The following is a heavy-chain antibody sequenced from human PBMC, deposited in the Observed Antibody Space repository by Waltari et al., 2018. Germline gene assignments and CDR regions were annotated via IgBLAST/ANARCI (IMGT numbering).Heavy chain of an antibody. V-gene: IGHV1-3*01. Sequence: QVQLVQSGAEVKKPGASVKVSCKASGYTFTSYAMHWVRQAPGPRLEWMGWINAGNGNTKYSQKFQGRVTITRDTSASTAYMELSSLRSEDTAVYYCARDRIAAAATSYYYYGMDVWGQGTTVTVSS. J-gene: IGHJ6*02. CDR3: ARDRIAAAATSYYYYGMDV. D-gene: IGHD6-13*01. CDR1: GYTFTSYA. CDR2: INAGNGNT.